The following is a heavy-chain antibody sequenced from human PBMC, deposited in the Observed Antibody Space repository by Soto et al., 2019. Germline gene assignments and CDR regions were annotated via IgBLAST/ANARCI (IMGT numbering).Heavy chain of an antibody. CDR1: GASISSRSSY. J-gene: IGHJ5*02. Sequence: SETLSLTCIVSGASISSRSSYWVWIRHPPGKGLEWVGTFYSGSTYNNPSLKSRVTISVDTSKNQFSLKLSSEAAEDTAIYYCATTRGIAVGGSFDHWGQGTLVTVSS. D-gene: IGHD6-13*01. V-gene: IGHV4-39*01. CDR3: ATTRGIAVGGSFDH. CDR2: FYSGST.